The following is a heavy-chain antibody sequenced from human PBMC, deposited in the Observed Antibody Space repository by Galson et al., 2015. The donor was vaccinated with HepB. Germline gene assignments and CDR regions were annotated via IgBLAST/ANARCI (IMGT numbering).Heavy chain of an antibody. CDR1: GDSVSSNSAA. V-gene: IGHV6-1*01. CDR2: TYYRSKWYN. D-gene: IGHD6-19*01. Sequence: CAISGDSVSSNSAAWNWIRQSPSRGLEWLGRTYYRSKWYNDYAVSVKSRITINPDTSKNQFSLQLNSVTPEDTAVYYCASFGIAVAGEESFYWGQGTLVTVSS. J-gene: IGHJ4*02. CDR3: ASFGIAVAGEESFY.